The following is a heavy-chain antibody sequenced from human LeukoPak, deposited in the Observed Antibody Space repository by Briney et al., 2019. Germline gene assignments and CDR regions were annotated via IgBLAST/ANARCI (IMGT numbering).Heavy chain of an antibody. V-gene: IGHV4-59*01. J-gene: IGHJ2*01. CDR3: ARAPNSDSRYFDL. Sequence: SETLSLTCIVSGVSISSDYWSWIRQPPGKGLEWIGYIYYSGSTIYNPSLKSRVTISVDTSKNQFSLKLSSLTAADTAVYYCARAPNSDSRYFDLWGRGTPVTVSS. CDR1: GVSISSDY. D-gene: IGHD3-22*01. CDR2: IYYSGST.